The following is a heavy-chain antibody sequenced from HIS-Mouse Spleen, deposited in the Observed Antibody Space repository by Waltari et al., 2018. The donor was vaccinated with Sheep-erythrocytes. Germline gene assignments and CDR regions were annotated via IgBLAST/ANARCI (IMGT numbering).Heavy chain of an antibody. D-gene: IGHD1-1*01. J-gene: IGHJ3*02. Sequence: EVQLVESGGGLVKPGGSLRLSCAASGFTFSSYSMNWVRQAPGKGLEEVASIGSISHYIYYSHSVKGRCTISRDNAKNSLYLQMNSLRAEDTAVYYCARDRTGDAFDIWGQGTMVTVSS. CDR1: GFTFSSYS. CDR2: IGSISHYI. CDR3: ARDRTGDAFDI. V-gene: IGHV3-21*01.